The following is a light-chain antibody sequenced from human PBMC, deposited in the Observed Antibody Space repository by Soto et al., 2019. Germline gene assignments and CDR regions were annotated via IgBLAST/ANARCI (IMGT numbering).Light chain of an antibody. J-gene: IGKJ1*01. CDR2: GTS. V-gene: IGKV3-20*01. CDR1: QSVGSTY. CDR3: QQYGDSPWT. Sequence: VLKQSPGTLSLSPGTRGPLSCRASQSVGSTYVAWYQHKLGQAPRLLIYGTSSRATGIPDRFSGSGSGTDFTLTISRLEPEDFAVYFCQQYGDSPWTFGQVTKVDI.